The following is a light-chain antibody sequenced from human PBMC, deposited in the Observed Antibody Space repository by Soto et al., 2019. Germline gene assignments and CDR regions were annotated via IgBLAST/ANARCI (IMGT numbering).Light chain of an antibody. CDR3: QQVKSYTRT. Sequence: DIHLTQSPSSRCSSLGDRGTITCRASQAITNNLAWYQQKPGNPPRLLIYEESTLHSGVPSRFSGRKVGTQFILTIDSLKNEDFATYYCQQVKSYTRTFGGGTKVDIK. V-gene: IGKV1-9*01. CDR1: QAITNN. J-gene: IGKJ4*01. CDR2: EES.